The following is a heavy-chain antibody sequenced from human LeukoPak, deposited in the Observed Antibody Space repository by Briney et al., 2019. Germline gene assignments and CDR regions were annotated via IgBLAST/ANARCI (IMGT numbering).Heavy chain of an antibody. V-gene: IGHV3-23*01. CDR2: ISTSGGST. D-gene: IGHD1-26*01. Sequence: GGSLRLSCAASGFTFSSYAMSWVRQAPGKGLEWVSGISTSGGSTSYADSVKGRFTISRDNSKNTLYLQMNSLRAEDTAVYYCAREKVGAGDYWGQGTLVTVSS. CDR3: AREKVGAGDY. J-gene: IGHJ4*02. CDR1: GFTFSSYA.